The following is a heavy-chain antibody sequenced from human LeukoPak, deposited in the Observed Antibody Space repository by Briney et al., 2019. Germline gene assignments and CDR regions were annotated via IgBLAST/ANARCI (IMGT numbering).Heavy chain of an antibody. J-gene: IGHJ4*02. D-gene: IGHD3-22*01. CDR2: IWYDGSNK. CDR3: ARGDYYDSSGYGYYFDY. V-gene: IGHV3-33*01. CDR1: GFTFSSYG. Sequence: GGSLRLSCAASGFTFSSYGMHWVRQAPGKGLEWVAVIWYDGSNKYYADSVKGRFTISRDNSKNTLYLQMNSLRAEDTAVYYCARGDYYDSSGYGYYFDYWGQGTLVTVSS.